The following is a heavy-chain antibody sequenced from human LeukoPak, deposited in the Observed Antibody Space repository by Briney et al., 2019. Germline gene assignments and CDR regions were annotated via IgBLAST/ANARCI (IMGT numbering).Heavy chain of an antibody. CDR2: IKEDGSEK. D-gene: IGHD5-24*01. CDR1: GFIFTDYW. Sequence: GGSLRLSCAASGFIFTDYWMYWVRQAPGRGLAWVANIKEDGSEKNYVDSVKGRFTISRDNSKNTLYLQMNSLRAEDTAVYYCARVVDKSYYYYYMDVWGKGTTVTVSS. V-gene: IGHV3-7*01. CDR3: ARVVDKSYYYYYMDV. J-gene: IGHJ6*03.